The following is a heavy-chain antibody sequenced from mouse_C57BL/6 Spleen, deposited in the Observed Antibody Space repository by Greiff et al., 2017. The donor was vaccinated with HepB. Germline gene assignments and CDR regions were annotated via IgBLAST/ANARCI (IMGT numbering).Heavy chain of an antibody. CDR2: IYPGSGST. J-gene: IGHJ4*01. Sequence: VQLQQPGAELLKPGASVKMSCKASGNTFTSYWITGVKQRPGQGLEWIGDIYPGSGSTNYNEKFKSKATLTVDTSSSTAYMQLSSLTSEDSAVYYCAREGYFPFYAMDYWGQGTSVTVSS. D-gene: IGHD3-2*02. CDR1: GNTFTSYW. V-gene: IGHV1-55*01. CDR3: AREGYFPFYAMDY.